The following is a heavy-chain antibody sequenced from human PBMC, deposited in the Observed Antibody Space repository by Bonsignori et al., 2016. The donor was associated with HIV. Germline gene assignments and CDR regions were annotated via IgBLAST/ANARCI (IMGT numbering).Heavy chain of an antibody. CDR3: ARGPGGGRFYYYYYMDV. Sequence: GSLRLSCAVYGGSFSGYYWSWIRQPPGKGLEWIGEINHSGSTNYNPSLKSRVTISVDTSKNQFSLKLSSVTAADTAVYYCARGPGGGRFYYYYYMDVWGKGTTVTVSS. J-gene: IGHJ6*03. CDR2: INHSGST. D-gene: IGHD2-15*01. CDR1: GGSFSGYY. V-gene: IGHV4-34*01.